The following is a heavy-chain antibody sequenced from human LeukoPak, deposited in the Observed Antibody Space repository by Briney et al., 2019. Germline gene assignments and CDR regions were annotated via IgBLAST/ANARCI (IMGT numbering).Heavy chain of an antibody. CDR3: AKSGSKYGSSRYYFDY. V-gene: IGHV3-21*01. CDR2: ISSSSSYI. D-gene: IGHD6-6*01. J-gene: IGHJ4*02. Sequence: PGGSLRLSCAASGFTSSSYSMNWVRQAPGKGLEWVSSISSSSSYIYYADSVKGRFTISRDNAKNSLYLQMNSLRAEDTAVYYCAKSGSKYGSSRYYFDYWGQGTLVTVSS. CDR1: GFTSSSYS.